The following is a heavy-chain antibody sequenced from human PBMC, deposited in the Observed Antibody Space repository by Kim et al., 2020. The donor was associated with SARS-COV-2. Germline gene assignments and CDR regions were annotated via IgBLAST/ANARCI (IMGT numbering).Heavy chain of an antibody. CDR3: SQHWFRYYFKS. Sequence: SETLSLTCSVSGASISSDSYFWAWLRQPPGKGLEWIGTIFHTGSTYYNPSLKGRLTLSVDTSNKQFSLRLSSVTASDTAVYYCSQHWFRYYFKSWGQGTPVTVSS. CDR1: GASISSDSYF. CDR2: IFHTGST. V-gene: IGHV4-39*01. D-gene: IGHD3-10*01. J-gene: IGHJ4*01.